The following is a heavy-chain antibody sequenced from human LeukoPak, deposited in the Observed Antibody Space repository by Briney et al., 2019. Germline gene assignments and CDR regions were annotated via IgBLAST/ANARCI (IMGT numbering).Heavy chain of an antibody. J-gene: IGHJ4*02. Sequence: GGSLRLSCAASGFTFSSYWMHWVRQAPGKGLVWVSRINSDGSSTSYADSVKGRFTISRDNSKNTLYLQMNSLRAEDTAVYYCARDFSGGSYHVVYWGQGTLVTVSS. CDR1: GFTFSSYW. V-gene: IGHV3-74*01. CDR3: ARDFSGGSYHVVY. D-gene: IGHD2-15*01. CDR2: INSDGSST.